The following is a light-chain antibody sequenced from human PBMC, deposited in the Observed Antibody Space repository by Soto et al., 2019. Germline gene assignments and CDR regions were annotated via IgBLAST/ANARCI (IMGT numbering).Light chain of an antibody. CDR2: GAS. CDR1: QSVRSN. CDR3: QKLDAYPPWT. Sequence: EIVMTQSPATLSVSPGEKGTVSCRASQSVRSNLAWYQQKPGQAPRLLIYGASTRATGIPARFSGSGSGTDFTLTISSLQPEDFATYFCQKLDAYPPWTFGQGTKVDIK. V-gene: IGKV3-15*01. J-gene: IGKJ1*01.